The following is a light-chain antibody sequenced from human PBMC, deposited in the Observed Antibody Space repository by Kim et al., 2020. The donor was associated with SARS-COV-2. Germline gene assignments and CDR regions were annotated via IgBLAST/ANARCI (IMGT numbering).Light chain of an antibody. Sequence: ASVGDRVTITCQATQVIRKFLNWYQQRPWEAPQLLIYDVYNLQRGVPSRFSGRGYGTEFTLTISSLQPEDFATYYCQQNDDFPITFGQGTRLEIK. CDR2: DVY. J-gene: IGKJ5*01. CDR1: QVIRKF. CDR3: QQNDDFPIT. V-gene: IGKV1-33*01.